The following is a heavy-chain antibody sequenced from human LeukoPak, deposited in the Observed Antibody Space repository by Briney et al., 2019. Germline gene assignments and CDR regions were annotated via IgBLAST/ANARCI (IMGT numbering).Heavy chain of an antibody. V-gene: IGHV4-4*07. CDR2: IYTSGST. D-gene: IGHD3-10*01. CDR3: ARILWSGELKWFDP. Sequence: PSETLSLTCTVSGGSISSYYWSWIRQPAGKGLEWIGRIYTSGSTNYNPSLKSRVTMSVDTSKNQFSLKLSSVTAADTAVYYCARILWSGELKWFDPWGQGTLVTVSS. J-gene: IGHJ5*02. CDR1: GGSISSYY.